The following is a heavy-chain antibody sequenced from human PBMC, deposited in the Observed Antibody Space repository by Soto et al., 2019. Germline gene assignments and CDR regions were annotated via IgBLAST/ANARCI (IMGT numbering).Heavy chain of an antibody. D-gene: IGHD3-3*01. J-gene: IGHJ5*02. CDR3: ARAPYYNFWSGYADNWFDP. Sequence: SETLSLTWTVAGGSRNTYDWSWIRQPPGEGLEWIGFIYYTGSTKCNPSLRSRVTISVDTSKNQFSLELPSVTAADTALYYCARAPYYNFWSGYADNWFDPWGQGTLVTVSS. V-gene: IGHV4-59*08. CDR2: IYYTGST. CDR1: GGSRNTYD.